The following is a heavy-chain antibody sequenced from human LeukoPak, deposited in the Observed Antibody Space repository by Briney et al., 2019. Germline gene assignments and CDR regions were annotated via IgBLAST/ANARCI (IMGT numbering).Heavy chain of an antibody. J-gene: IGHJ6*03. D-gene: IGHD2-2*01. Sequence: ASVKVSCKASGYTFTSYDINWVRQATGQGLEWMGWMNPNSGNTGYAQKFQGRVTITRNTSISTAYMELSSLRSEDTAVYYCAKSEGCSSTSCYGHYYYYYMDVWGKGTTVTVPS. V-gene: IGHV1-8*03. CDR3: AKSEGCSSTSCYGHYYYYYMDV. CDR2: MNPNSGNT. CDR1: GYTFTSYD.